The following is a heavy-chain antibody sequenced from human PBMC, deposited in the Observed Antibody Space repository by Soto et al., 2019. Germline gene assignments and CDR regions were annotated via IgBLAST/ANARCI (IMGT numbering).Heavy chain of an antibody. CDR3: ARVKAVAGTQWFDP. D-gene: IGHD6-19*01. Sequence: SETLSLTCTVSGGSISSYYWSWIRQPPGKGLEWIGYIYYSGSTNYNPSLKSRVTISVDTSKNQFSLKLSSVTAADTAVYYCARVKAVAGTQWFDPWGQGTLVTVSS. CDR1: GGSISSYY. J-gene: IGHJ5*02. CDR2: IYYSGST. V-gene: IGHV4-59*01.